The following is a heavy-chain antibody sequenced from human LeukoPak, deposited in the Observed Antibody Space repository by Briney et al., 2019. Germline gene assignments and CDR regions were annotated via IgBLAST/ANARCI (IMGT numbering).Heavy chain of an antibody. CDR1: GFTFSSYG. CDR2: IWYDGSNK. Sequence: GGSLRLSCAASGFTFSSYGMHWVRQAPGKGLEWVAVIWYDGSNKYYADSVKGRFTISRDNSKNTLYLQMNSLRAEDTAVYYCARGDIVVVPAHRPNAFDIWGQGTMVTVSS. CDR3: ARGDIVVVPAHRPNAFDI. V-gene: IGHV3-33*01. D-gene: IGHD2-2*01. J-gene: IGHJ3*02.